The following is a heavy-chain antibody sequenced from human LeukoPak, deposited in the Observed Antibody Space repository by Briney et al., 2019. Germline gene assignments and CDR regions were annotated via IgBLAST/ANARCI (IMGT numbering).Heavy chain of an antibody. CDR1: GFTFSSYD. Sequence: GGSLRLSCAASGFTFSSYDMHWVRQATGKGLEWVSAIGTAGDTYYPGSVKGRFTISRENAKNSLYLQKNSLRAGDTAVYYCARETNYYGMDVWGQGTTVTVSS. CDR2: IGTAGDT. V-gene: IGHV3-13*01. CDR3: ARETNYYGMDV. J-gene: IGHJ6*02.